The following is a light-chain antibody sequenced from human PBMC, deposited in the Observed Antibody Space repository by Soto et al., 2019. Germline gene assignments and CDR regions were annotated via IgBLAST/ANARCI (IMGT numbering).Light chain of an antibody. CDR3: SSYTSSNTLGYV. CDR2: EVS. CDR1: SSDVGGYNY. V-gene: IGLV2-14*01. Sequence: QLVLTQPASVSGSPGQSITISCTGTSSDVGGYNYVSWYQQHPGKAPKLMIYEVSNRPSGVSNRFSGSKSGNTASLTISGLQAEDEADYYCSSYTSSNTLGYVFGTGTKLTVL. J-gene: IGLJ1*01.